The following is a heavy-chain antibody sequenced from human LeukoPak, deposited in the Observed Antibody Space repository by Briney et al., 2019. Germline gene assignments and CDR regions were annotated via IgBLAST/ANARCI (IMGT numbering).Heavy chain of an antibody. CDR1: GYSIISSDF. D-gene: IGHD3-10*01. V-gene: IGHV4-38-2*02. J-gene: IGHJ4*02. Sequence: SSETLSLTCAVPGYSIISSDFWGWIRPPPGKGLEWIGSVSHSGSTYYKPSLKSRVTISVDTSKNQFSLNLNSVTAADTAVYYCATDRGGGHHDHWGQGTLVTVSS. CDR3: ATDRGGGHHDH. CDR2: VSHSGST.